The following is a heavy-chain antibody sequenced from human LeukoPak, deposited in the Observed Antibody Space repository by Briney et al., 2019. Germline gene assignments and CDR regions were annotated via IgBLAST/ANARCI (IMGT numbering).Heavy chain of an antibody. Sequence: SQTLSLTCTVSGGSISSDDYYWSWIRQPPGKGLEWIGYIYYSGTTYYNPSLKSRVTISADTSKNQFSLKLSSVTAADTAVYYCARRSTMVRGAAAPYYYYYYGMDVWGQGTTVTVSS. J-gene: IGHJ6*02. CDR3: ARRSTMVRGAAAPYYYYYYGMDV. D-gene: IGHD3-10*01. CDR2: IYYSGTT. V-gene: IGHV4-30-4*08. CDR1: GGSISSDDYY.